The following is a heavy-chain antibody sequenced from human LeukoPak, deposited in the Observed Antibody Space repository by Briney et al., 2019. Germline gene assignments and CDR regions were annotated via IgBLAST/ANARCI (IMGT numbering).Heavy chain of an antibody. V-gene: IGHV4-38-2*02. CDR1: GYSISSGYY. J-gene: IGHJ5*02. Sequence: SETLSLTCTVSGYSISSGYYWGWIRQPPGKGLEWIGSIYHSGSTYYNPSLKSRVTISVDTSKNQFSLKLTSVTAADTAVYYCARGGSWFDPWGQGTLVTVSS. CDR2: IYHSGST. CDR3: ARGGSWFDP. D-gene: IGHD3-10*01.